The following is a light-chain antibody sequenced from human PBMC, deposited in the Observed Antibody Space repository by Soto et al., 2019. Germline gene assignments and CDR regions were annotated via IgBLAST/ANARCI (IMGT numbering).Light chain of an antibody. V-gene: IGKV3-11*01. J-gene: IGKJ4*01. CDR2: DAS. Sequence: EIVLTQSPATLSLSPGERATLSCRASQSVSSFLAWYQQKPGQAPRLLIYDASNRATDIPARFSGSGSGTDFTLTISSLEPEDFAVYYCQQCYSWPLTFGGGTKVEIK. CDR3: QQCYSWPLT. CDR1: QSVSSF.